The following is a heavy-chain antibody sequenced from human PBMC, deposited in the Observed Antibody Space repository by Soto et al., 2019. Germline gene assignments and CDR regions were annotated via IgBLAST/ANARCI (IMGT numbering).Heavy chain of an antibody. V-gene: IGHV3-30*18. Sequence: GGSLSLSCAASGFTFSSYGMHWVRQAPGKGLEWVAVISYDEINKYYADSVKGRFTISRDNSKNTLYLQMKNLRAEDTAVYYCAKDLMYSSSSGPRKYYYYGMDVWGQGTTVTVSS. D-gene: IGHD6-6*01. CDR2: ISYDEINK. CDR3: AKDLMYSSSSGPRKYYYYGMDV. CDR1: GFTFSSYG. J-gene: IGHJ6*02.